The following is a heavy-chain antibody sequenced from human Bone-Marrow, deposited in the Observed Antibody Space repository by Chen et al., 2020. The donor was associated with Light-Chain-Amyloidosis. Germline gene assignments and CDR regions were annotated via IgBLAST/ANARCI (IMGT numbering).Heavy chain of an antibody. J-gene: IGHJ4*02. D-gene: IGHD5-12*01. V-gene: IGHV1-2*02. CDR2: INPNSGGT. CDR1: GYTFTGYY. Sequence: QVQLVQSGAEGKKPGASVKVSCKASGYTFTGYYMHWVRQAPGQGLEWMGWINPNSGGTNYAQKFQGRVTMTRDTSISTAYMELSRLRSDDTAVYYCARDPIVATIALPFDYWGQGTLVTVSS. CDR3: ARDPIVATIALPFDY.